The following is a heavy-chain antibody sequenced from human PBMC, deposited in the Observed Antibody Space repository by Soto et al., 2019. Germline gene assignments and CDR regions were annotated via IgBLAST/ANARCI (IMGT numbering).Heavy chain of an antibody. V-gene: IGHV1-3*01. CDR1: GYTFTSYA. CDR3: ARATDIVVSFGYYYMDV. D-gene: IGHD2-2*01. Sequence: ASVKVSCKASGYTFTSYALHWVRQAPGQRLEWMGWINAGNGNTKYSQKFQGRVTLTRGTPASTAYMELSSLRSEDTAVYYCARATDIVVSFGYYYMDVWGKGTTVTVSS. CDR2: INAGNGNT. J-gene: IGHJ6*03.